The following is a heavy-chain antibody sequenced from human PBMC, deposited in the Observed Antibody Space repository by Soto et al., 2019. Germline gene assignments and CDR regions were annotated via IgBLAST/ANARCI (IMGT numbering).Heavy chain of an antibody. CDR1: GFTFSTYW. V-gene: IGHV3-74*01. J-gene: IGHJ3*02. D-gene: IGHD6-19*01. CDR2: INSDASHT. Sequence: PGGSLRLSCAASGFTFSTYWMHWIRQVPGKGLEWVSRINSDASHTYYADSVKGRFTISRDNAKNTLHLEMNSLRADDTAVYYCASGSSGWYFPDAFDIWGQGTMVTVSS. CDR3: ASGSSGWYFPDAFDI.